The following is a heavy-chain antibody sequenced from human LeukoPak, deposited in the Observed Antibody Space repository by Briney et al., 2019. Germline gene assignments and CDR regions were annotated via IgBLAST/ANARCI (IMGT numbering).Heavy chain of an antibody. CDR2: INPGNGAT. D-gene: IGHD2-2*03. CDR3: ARDPQYTFGYPTYDY. J-gene: IGHJ4*02. Sequence: ASVKVSCKASGYSLTDYHIHWLRQAPGQGLEWMGDINPGNGATKHAQKFQGRVTMTRDTSISTLYMDLSGLTPDDTAVYYCARDPQYTFGYPTYDYWGQGTLLTVSS. CDR1: GYSLTDYH. V-gene: IGHV1-2*02.